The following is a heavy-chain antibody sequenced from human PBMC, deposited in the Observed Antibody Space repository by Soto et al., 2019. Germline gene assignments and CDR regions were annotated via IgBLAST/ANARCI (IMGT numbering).Heavy chain of an antibody. CDR2: ISYDGSNK. Sequence: PGGSLRLSCAASGFTFSSYAMHWVRQAPGKGLEWVAVISYDGSNKYYADSVKGRFTISRDNSKNTLYLQMNSLRAEDTAVYYCARDLYYYDSSGYYLAWLTLDGMDVWGQGTTVTVSS. CDR1: GFTFSSYA. V-gene: IGHV3-30-3*01. CDR3: ARDLYYYDSSGYYLAWLTLDGMDV. D-gene: IGHD3-22*01. J-gene: IGHJ6*02.